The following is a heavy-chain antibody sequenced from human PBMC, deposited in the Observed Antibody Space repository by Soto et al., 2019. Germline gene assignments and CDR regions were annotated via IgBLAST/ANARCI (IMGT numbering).Heavy chain of an antibody. CDR1: GFTFSSHV. J-gene: IGHJ4*02. Sequence: EEHLVESGGGLVQPGGSLRLSCAASGFTFSSHVMYWVRQPPGKGLEWVSSINSGSTSIYYAASVKGRFTISRDNGKTSLYFQMSSLRADDTAVYYCLNGDYYVGQGTLVTVSS. CDR3: LNGDYY. D-gene: IGHD4-17*01. CDR2: INSGSTSI. V-gene: IGHV3-48*01.